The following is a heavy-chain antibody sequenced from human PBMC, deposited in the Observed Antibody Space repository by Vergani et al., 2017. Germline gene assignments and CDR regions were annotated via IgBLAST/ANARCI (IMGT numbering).Heavy chain of an antibody. CDR1: GFTFNHYA. J-gene: IGHJ6*02. CDR3: AKANPGDSXYDYLYYYHAMDV. CDR2: ISGSGGSP. Sequence: EVQLLESGGDLVQPGGSLRLSCAASGFTFNHYAMNWVRQAPGKGLECVSGISGSGGSPYYAGSVKGRFAISRDSSKSTLYLQMNSLSIGDTAVYYCAKANPGDSXYDYLYYYHAMDVWGQGTTITVSS. D-gene: IGHD5-12*01. V-gene: IGHV3-23*01.